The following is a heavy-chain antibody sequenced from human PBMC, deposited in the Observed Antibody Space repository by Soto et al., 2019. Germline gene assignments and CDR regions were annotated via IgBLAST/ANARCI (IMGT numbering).Heavy chain of an antibody. D-gene: IGHD3-22*01. V-gene: IGHV4-34*01. J-gene: IGHJ4*02. CDR2: INHSGST. Sequence: SETLSLTCTVSGGSVSSYYWTWIRQPPGKGLEWIGEINHSGSTNYNPSLKSRVTISVDTSKNSLYLQMSSLRAEDSAVYYCARSPGVVVIRGFDYWGQGALVTVSS. CDR3: ARSPGVVVIRGFDY. CDR1: GGSVSSYY.